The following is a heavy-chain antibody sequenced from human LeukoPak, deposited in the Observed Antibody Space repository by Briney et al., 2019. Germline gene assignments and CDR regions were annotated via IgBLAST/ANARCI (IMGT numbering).Heavy chain of an antibody. CDR3: ARLGVVVADKFDY. Sequence: GASVKVSCKASGYTFTSYYMHWVRQAPGQGLEWMGIINPSGGSTSYAQKFQGRVTITADESTSTAYMELSSLRSEDTAVYYCARLGVVVADKFDYWGQGTLVTVSS. V-gene: IGHV1-46*01. CDR2: INPSGGST. D-gene: IGHD2-15*01. CDR1: GYTFTSYY. J-gene: IGHJ4*02.